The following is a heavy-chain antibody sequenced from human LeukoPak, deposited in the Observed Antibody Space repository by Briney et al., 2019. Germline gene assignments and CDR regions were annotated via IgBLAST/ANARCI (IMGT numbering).Heavy chain of an antibody. CDR3: ARVLPSYCGGDCYSGSKDY. D-gene: IGHD2-21*02. Sequence: GGSLRLSCAASGFTFDDYGMSWVRQAPGKGLEWVSGINWNGGSTGYADSVKGRFSISRDNAKNSLYLQMNSLRAEDTALYYCARVLPSYCGGDCYSGSKDYWGQGTLVTVSS. CDR2: INWNGGST. CDR1: GFTFDDYG. V-gene: IGHV3-20*04. J-gene: IGHJ4*02.